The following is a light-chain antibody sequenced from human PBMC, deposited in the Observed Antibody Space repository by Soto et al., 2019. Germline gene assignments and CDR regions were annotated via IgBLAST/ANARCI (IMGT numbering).Light chain of an antibody. Sequence: DIVMTQSPDSLSVSLGERASIDCKSSQSLLYSSNNKNYLAWYQQKSGQPPKIIIYWASIRESGVPDRFSGSGSGTDFNLTISSLQAEDVAVYYCQQYYSTPLTFGGGTKVDIK. J-gene: IGKJ4*01. CDR1: QSLLYSSNNKNY. CDR3: QQYYSTPLT. CDR2: WAS. V-gene: IGKV4-1*01.